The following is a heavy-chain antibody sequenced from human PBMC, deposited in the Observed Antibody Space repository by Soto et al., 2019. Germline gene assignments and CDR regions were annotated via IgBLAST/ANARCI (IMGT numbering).Heavy chain of an antibody. CDR3: ARDDYPYYYDSSGHHFDY. Sequence: GGSLRLSCAASGFTFSDYYMSWIRQAPGKGLEWISYISSSSSYIYYADSVKGRFTISRDNAKNSLYLQMNSLRAEDTAVYYCARDDYPYYYDSSGHHFDYWGQGA. CDR2: ISSSSSYI. J-gene: IGHJ4*02. D-gene: IGHD3-22*01. V-gene: IGHV3-11*06. CDR1: GFTFSDYY.